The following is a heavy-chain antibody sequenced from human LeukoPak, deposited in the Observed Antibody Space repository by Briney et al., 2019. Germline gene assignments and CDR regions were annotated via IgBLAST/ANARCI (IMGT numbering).Heavy chain of an antibody. CDR2: ISSSGSTI. D-gene: IGHD1-26*01. Sequence: GGSLRLPCAASGFTFSDYYMSWIRQAPGKGLEWVSYISSSGSTIYYADSVKGRFTISRDNAKNSLYLQMNSLRAEDTAVYYCARGVGATHYYYYGMDVWGQGTTVTVSS. V-gene: IGHV3-11*01. J-gene: IGHJ6*02. CDR3: ARGVGATHYYYYGMDV. CDR1: GFTFSDYY.